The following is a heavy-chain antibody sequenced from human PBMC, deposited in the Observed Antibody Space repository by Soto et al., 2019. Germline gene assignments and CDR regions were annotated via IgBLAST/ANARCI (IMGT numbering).Heavy chain of an antibody. Sequence: QVQLQESGPGLVKPSETLSLTCTVAGGSISSDYWSWIRQPQGKGLEWIGYSYYSGSTNYNPSLKSRVTISVDTSKNQCSLKLSSVTAADTAVYYCARRLVVADDDFEIWGQGTMVTVSS. J-gene: IGHJ3*02. D-gene: IGHD2-15*01. CDR2: SYYSGST. CDR3: ARRLVVADDDFEI. CDR1: GGSISSDY. V-gene: IGHV4-59*08.